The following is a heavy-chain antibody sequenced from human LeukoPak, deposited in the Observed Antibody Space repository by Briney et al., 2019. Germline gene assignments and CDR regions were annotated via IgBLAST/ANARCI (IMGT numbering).Heavy chain of an antibody. Sequence: KPSETLSLTCTVSGGSISSYYWSWIRQPPGKGLEWIGYIYYSGSTNYNPSLKSRVTISVDTSKNQFSLKLSSVTAADTAVYYCARDPYCTNGVCYSAWGQGTLVTVSS. CDR3: ARDPYCTNGVCYSA. CDR2: IYYSGST. D-gene: IGHD2-8*01. J-gene: IGHJ5*02. V-gene: IGHV4-59*01. CDR1: GGSISSYY.